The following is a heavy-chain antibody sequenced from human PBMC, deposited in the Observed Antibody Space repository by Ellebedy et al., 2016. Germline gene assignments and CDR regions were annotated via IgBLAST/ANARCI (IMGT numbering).Heavy chain of an antibody. Sequence: ASVKVSCXLSGDTFNGYAITWLRQAPGQGLEWMGWINPYSGGTNYAQKFQGMVTMTRDTSISTAYMELSSLRSDDTAVYYCARDGWYCTSTSCSTTGWFDPWGQGTLVTVSS. V-gene: IGHV1-2*02. CDR1: GDTFNGYA. J-gene: IGHJ5*02. D-gene: IGHD2-2*02. CDR2: INPYSGGT. CDR3: ARDGWYCTSTSCSTTGWFDP.